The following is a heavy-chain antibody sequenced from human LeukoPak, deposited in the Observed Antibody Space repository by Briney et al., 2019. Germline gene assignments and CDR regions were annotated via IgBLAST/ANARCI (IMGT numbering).Heavy chain of an antibody. CDR3: AKDLDSSGYYTPDP. J-gene: IGHJ5*02. V-gene: IGHV3-48*01. CDR1: GFTFSSYS. Sequence: PGGSLRLSCAASGFTFSSYSMNWVRQAPGKGLEWVSYISSSSSTIYYADSVKGRFTISRDNAKNSLYLQMNSLRAEDTAVYYCAKDLDSSGYYTPDPWGQGTLVTVSS. CDR2: ISSSSSTI. D-gene: IGHD3-22*01.